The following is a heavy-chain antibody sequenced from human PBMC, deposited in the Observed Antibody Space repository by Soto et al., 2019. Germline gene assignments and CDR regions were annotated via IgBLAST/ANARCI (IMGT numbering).Heavy chain of an antibody. J-gene: IGHJ6*02. V-gene: IGHV4-39*01. CDR3: ASANFYYYYGMGV. CDR1: GGSISSSSYY. Sequence: SETLSLTCTVSGGSISSSSYYWGWIRQPPGKGLEWIGSIYHSGGAYYNPSLGSRGTISVDTSKNQFSLRLSSVTAADTAGYYFASANFYYYYGMGVWGQGTTVTVSS. CDR2: IYHSGGA. D-gene: IGHD2-15*01.